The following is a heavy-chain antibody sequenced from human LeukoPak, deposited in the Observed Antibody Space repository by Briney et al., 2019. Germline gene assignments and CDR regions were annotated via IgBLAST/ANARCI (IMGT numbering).Heavy chain of an antibody. J-gene: IGHJ6*04. D-gene: IGHD3-10*01. CDR2: IVVGSGNT. V-gene: IGHV1-58*01. CDR1: GFTFTSSA. CDR3: AAEPDYRELVGYGMDV. Sequence: SVKVSCKASGFTFTSSAVQWVRQARGQRLEWIGWIVVGSGNTNYAQKFQERVTITRDMSTSTAYMELSSLRSEDTAVYYCAAEPDYRELVGYGMDVWGKGTTVTVSS.